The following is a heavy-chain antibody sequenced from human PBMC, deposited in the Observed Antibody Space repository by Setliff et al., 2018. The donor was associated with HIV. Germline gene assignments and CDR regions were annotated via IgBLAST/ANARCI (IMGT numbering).Heavy chain of an antibody. CDR3: ARVPILRYASPVDM. D-gene: IGHD3-9*01. V-gene: IGHV1-46*01. CDR2: INPSGGST. J-gene: IGHJ4*02. CDR1: GYTFTSYY. Sequence: ASVKVSCKASGYTFTSYYIHWVRQAPGQGLEWMGEINPSGGSTSYSEKSRGRATMTRDTSRSAVYMELSSLRFDDTAVYYCARVPILRYASPVDMWGQGTLVTVSS.